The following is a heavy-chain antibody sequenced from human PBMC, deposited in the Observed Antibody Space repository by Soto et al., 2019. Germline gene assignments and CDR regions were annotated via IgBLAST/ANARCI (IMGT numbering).Heavy chain of an antibody. CDR2: INHSGST. Sequence: PSETLSLTCAVHGEPLSGYYWSWIRQSPGKGLEWIGEINHSGSTNYNPSLKSRVTVSVDTSMNHFSLKLSSVTAADTAVYYCARAYSTSSIYYYYGMDVWGQGTTVTVSS. J-gene: IGHJ6*02. D-gene: IGHD6-6*01. CDR1: GEPLSGYY. CDR3: ARAYSTSSIYYYYGMDV. V-gene: IGHV4-34*01.